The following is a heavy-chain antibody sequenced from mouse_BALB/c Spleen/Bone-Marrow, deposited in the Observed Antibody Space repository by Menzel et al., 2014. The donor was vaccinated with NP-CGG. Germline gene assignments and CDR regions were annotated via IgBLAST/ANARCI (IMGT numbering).Heavy chain of an antibody. CDR3: ARGYYYGSTYGWYFDV. CDR1: AYTFTSYW. D-gene: IGHD1-1*01. V-gene: IGHV1-87*01. J-gene: IGHJ1*01. Sequence: QVQLQQSGAELARPGASVKLSCKASAYTFTSYWMQWVKQRPGQGLEWIGAIYPGDGDTRYTQKFKGKATLTADKSSSTAYMQLSSLASEDSAVYYCARGYYYGSTYGWYFDVWGAGTTVTVSS. CDR2: IYPGDGDT.